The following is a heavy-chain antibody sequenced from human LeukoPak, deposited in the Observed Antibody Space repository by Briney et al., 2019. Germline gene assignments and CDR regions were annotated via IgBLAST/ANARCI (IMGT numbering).Heavy chain of an antibody. CDR2: INHSGST. D-gene: IGHD6-19*01. CDR1: GGSFSGYY. J-gene: IGHJ4*02. V-gene: IGHV4-34*01. CDR3: AGDRLVGQWLDDY. Sequence: SETLSLTCAVYGGSFSGYYWSWIRQPPGKGLEWIGEINHSGSTNYNPSLKSRVTISVDTSKNQFSLKLSSVTAEDTAVYYCAGDRLVGQWLDDYWGQGTLVTVSS.